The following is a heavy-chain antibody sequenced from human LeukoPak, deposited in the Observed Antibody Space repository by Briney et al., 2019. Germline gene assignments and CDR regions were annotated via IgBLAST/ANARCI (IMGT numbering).Heavy chain of an antibody. CDR2: ITSSSTYT. V-gene: IGHV3-21*01. D-gene: IGHD5-18*01. Sequence: GGSLRLSCAASGFSFSSYNMNWVRLTPGKGLEWVSSITSSSTYTFYADSVKGRFTISRDNSKNTLYLQMNSLRADDTAVYYCAGVDAAMPDAFDIWGQGTTVTVSS. CDR1: GFSFSSYN. CDR3: AGVDAAMPDAFDI. J-gene: IGHJ3*02.